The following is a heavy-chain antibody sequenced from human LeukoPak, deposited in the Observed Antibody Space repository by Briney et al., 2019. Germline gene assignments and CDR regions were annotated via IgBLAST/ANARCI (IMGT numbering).Heavy chain of an antibody. J-gene: IGHJ4*02. CDR1: GFTFSNCS. V-gene: IGHV3-21*01. CDR3: ARGGRTTAELIDY. CDR2: ISSSSSFI. D-gene: IGHD4-17*01. Sequence: GGSLRLSCEASGFTFSNCSMNWVRQAPGKGLEWVSSISSSSSFIYYADSVKGRFTISRDNAKNSLYLQMNSLRAEDTAVYYCARGGRTTAELIDYWGQGTLVTVSS.